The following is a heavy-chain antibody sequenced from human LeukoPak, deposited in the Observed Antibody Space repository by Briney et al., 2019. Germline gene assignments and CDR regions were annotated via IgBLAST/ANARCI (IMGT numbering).Heavy chain of an antibody. CDR2: IYHSGST. Sequence: KSSETLSLTCTVSGGSISSGGHYWSWIRQHPGKGLEWIGYIYHSGSTYYNPSLKSRVTISVDRSKNQFSLKLSSVTAADTAVYYCARVYSSGSRAFQHWGQGTLVTVSS. CDR1: GGSISSGGHY. V-gene: IGHV4-31*03. J-gene: IGHJ1*01. CDR3: ARVYSSGSRAFQH. D-gene: IGHD6-19*01.